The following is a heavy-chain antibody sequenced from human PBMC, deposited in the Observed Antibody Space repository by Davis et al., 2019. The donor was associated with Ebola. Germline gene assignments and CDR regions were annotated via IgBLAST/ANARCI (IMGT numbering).Heavy chain of an antibody. V-gene: IGHV1-46*01. D-gene: IGHD2-2*01. CDR3: ARGHIVVVPAADYYMDV. Sequence: ASVKVSCKASGYTFTSYYMHWVRQAPGQGLEWMGIINPSGGSTSYAQKFQGRVTMTRDTSTSTVYMELSSLRSEDTAVYYCARGHIVVVPAADYYMDVWGKGTTVTVSS. CDR1: GYTFTSYY. J-gene: IGHJ6*03. CDR2: INPSGGST.